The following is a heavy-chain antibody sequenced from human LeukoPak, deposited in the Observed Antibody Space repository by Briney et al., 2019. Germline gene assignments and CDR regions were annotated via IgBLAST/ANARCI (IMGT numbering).Heavy chain of an antibody. D-gene: IGHD2-15*01. J-gene: IGHJ4*02. CDR1: GYTFTGYY. Sequence: ASVEVSCKASGYTFTGYYMHWVRQAPGQGLEWMGRINPNSGGTNYAQKFQGRVTMTRDTSISTAYMELSRLRSDDTAVYYCARDQYCSGGSCPYWGQGTLVTVSS. V-gene: IGHV1-2*06. CDR3: ARDQYCSGGSCPY. CDR2: INPNSGGT.